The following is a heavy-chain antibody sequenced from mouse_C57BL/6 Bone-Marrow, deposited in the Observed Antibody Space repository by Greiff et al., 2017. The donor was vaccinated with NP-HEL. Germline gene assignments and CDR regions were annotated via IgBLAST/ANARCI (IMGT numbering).Heavy chain of an antibody. CDR1: GFTFSSYT. V-gene: IGHV5-9*01. CDR2: ISGGGGNT. CDR3: ARLMDY. Sequence: EVQVVESGGGLVKPGGSLKLSCAASGFTFSSYTMSWVRQTPEKRLEWVATISGGGGNTYYPDSVKGRFTISRDNAKNTLYLQMSSLRSEDTALYYCARLMDYWGQGTSVTVSS. J-gene: IGHJ4*01.